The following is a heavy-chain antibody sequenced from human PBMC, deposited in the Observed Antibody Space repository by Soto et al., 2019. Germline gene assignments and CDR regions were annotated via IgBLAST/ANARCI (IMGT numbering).Heavy chain of an antibody. Sequence: QVQLQESGPGLVKPSETLSLTCTVAGGSISSYYWSWIRQPPGKGLEWIGYIYYSGSTNYNPSLKSRVTISVDTSKNQFSLKLSSVTAADTAVYYCAREPRENALTGTIRGYFDYWGQGTLVTVSS. J-gene: IGHJ4*02. CDR1: GGSISSYY. V-gene: IGHV4-59*01. CDR3: AREPRENALTGTIRGYFDY. CDR2: IYYSGST. D-gene: IGHD1-20*01.